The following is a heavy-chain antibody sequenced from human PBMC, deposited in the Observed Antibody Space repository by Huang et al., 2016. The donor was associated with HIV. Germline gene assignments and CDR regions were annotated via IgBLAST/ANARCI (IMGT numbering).Heavy chain of an antibody. J-gene: IGHJ4*02. V-gene: IGHV3-30*18. CDR1: GFTFSSYG. CDR2: ISYYGSKK. D-gene: IGHD3-10*01. CDR3: AKDLYYYGSGAPSD. Sequence: QVQLVESGGGVVQPGRSLRLSCAASGFTFSSYGMHWVSQAAGKVMVWVAVISYYGSKKYSADSVKGRFTLSRDNSKNTLYLQMNSLRAEDTAVYYCAKDLYYYGSGAPSDWGQGTLVTVSS.